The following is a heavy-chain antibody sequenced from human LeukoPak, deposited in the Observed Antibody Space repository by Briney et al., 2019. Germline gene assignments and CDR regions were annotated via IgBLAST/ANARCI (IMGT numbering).Heavy chain of an antibody. V-gene: IGHV1-8*01. CDR3: ARGGGTHYDY. CDR1: GYTFTSYD. J-gene: IGHJ4*02. Sequence: ASVKVSCKASGYTFTSYDINWVRQATGQGLEWMGWMIPNSGNTGYAQKFQGRVTMTRDTSISTAYMELSRLRSDDTAVYYCARGGGTHYDYWGQGTLVTVSS. D-gene: IGHD1-14*01. CDR2: MIPNSGNT.